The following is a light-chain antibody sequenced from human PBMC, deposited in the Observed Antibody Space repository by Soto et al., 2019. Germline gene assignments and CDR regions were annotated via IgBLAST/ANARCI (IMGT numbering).Light chain of an antibody. V-gene: IGKV3-15*01. J-gene: IGKJ3*01. CDR1: XXVSSN. CDR3: QHSNT. CDR2: GAS. Sequence: EIVMTQSPXXXXVSXXXXXXXXXXXXXXVSSNLAWYQQKPGQAPRLLIYGASTRATGIPARFSGSGSGTEFTLTISSLQSEDFAVYYCQHSNTFGPGTKVDIK.